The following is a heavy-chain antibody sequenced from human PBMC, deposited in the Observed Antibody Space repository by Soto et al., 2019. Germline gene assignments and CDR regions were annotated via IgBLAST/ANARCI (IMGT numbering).Heavy chain of an antibody. CDR1: GVSISSSSYY. D-gene: IGHD2-8*01. J-gene: IGHJ4*02. CDR2: IYYSGST. V-gene: IGHV4-39*01. CDR3: ARQHIVLMVYEIGYFDY. Sequence: SETLSLTCTVSGVSISSSSYYWGWIRQPPGKGLEWIGSIYYSGSTYYNPSLKSRVTISVDTSKNQFSLKLSSVTAADTAVYYCARQHIVLMVYEIGYFDYWGQGTLVTVSS.